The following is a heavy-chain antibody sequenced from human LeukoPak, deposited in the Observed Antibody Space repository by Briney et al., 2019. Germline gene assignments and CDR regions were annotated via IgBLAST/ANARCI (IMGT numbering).Heavy chain of an antibody. V-gene: IGHV3-74*01. CDR2: INNDGGDT. J-gene: IGHJ3*02. Sequence: GGSLRLSCAAPGFTFSSYSMNWVRQPPGKGLVWVSRINNDGGDTIYADSVRGRFTISRDNAKNTLYLQMNSLGAEDTAVYYCARGGFNHAFDIWGQGTVVTVSS. CDR1: GFTFSSYS. CDR3: ARGGFNHAFDI.